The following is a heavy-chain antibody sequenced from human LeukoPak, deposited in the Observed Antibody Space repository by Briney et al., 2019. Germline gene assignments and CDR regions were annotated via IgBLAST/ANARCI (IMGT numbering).Heavy chain of an antibody. J-gene: IGHJ4*02. CDR3: AKDRDHDQYYFDY. CDR2: ISGSGGST. V-gene: IGHV3-23*01. Sequence: GGSLRLSCAASEVTFSSYAMSWVRQAPGQGLECVSAISGSGGSTYYADSVEGRFTISRDNSKNTLYLHMSSLRAEDTAVYYCAKDRDHDQYYFDYWGQGTLVTVSS. CDR1: EVTFSSYA.